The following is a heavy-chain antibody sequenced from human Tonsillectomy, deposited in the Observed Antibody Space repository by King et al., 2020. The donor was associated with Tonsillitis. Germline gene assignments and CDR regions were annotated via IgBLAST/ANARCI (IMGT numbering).Heavy chain of an antibody. CDR2: ISISGGTT. Sequence: DVQLVESGGGLVQPGGSLRLSCAASGFTFSTYAMSWVRQAPGKGLEWVSAISISGGTTYYADSVKGRFTSSRDNSKSTLYLQMNSLRAEDTAIYYCATEIRPNDYWGQGTLVTVSS. V-gene: IGHV3-23*04. CDR3: ATEIRPNDY. J-gene: IGHJ4*02. CDR1: GFTFSTYA.